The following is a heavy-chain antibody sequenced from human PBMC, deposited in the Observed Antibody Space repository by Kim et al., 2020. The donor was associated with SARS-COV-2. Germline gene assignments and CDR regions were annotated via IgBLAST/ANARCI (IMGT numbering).Heavy chain of an antibody. CDR1: GFTFISYG. J-gene: IGHJ6*02. D-gene: IGHD3-3*01. V-gene: IGHV3-33*01. Sequence: GGSLRLSCAASGFTFISYGMHRVRQAPGKGLEWVVVIWYDGSNQYYVDSAKGRFTISRDNSKNTLYLQMNSLRAEATAVYYCARDRAVLRFLEYYYYYGMDGWGQWTTVTVSS. CDR3: ARDRAVLRFLEYYYYYGMDG. CDR2: IWYDGSNQ.